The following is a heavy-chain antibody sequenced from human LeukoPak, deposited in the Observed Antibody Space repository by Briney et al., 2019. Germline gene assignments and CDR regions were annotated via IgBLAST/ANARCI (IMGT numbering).Heavy chain of an antibody. Sequence: PSETLSLTCAVYGGSFSGYYWSWIRQPPGKRLGWIGEINHSGSTNYNPSLKSRVTISVDTSKNQFSLKLSSVTAADTAVYYCARRDSSSSGGGWFDPWGQGTLVTVSS. CDR1: GGSFSGYY. D-gene: IGHD6-6*01. CDR3: ARRDSSSSGGGWFDP. J-gene: IGHJ5*02. V-gene: IGHV4-34*01. CDR2: INHSGST.